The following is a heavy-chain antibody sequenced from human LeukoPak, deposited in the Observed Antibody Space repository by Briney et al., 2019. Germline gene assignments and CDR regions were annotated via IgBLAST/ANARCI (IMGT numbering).Heavy chain of an antibody. CDR2: IIPIFGIA. V-gene: IGHV1-69*04. CDR1: GGTFSSYA. Sequence: ASVKVSCKASGGTFSSYAISWVRQAPGQGLEWMERIIPIFGIANYAQKFQGRVTITADKSTSTAYMELSSLRSEDTAVYYCARSGDGYNYCFDYWGQGTLVTVSS. D-gene: IGHD5-24*01. J-gene: IGHJ4*02. CDR3: ARSGDGYNYCFDY.